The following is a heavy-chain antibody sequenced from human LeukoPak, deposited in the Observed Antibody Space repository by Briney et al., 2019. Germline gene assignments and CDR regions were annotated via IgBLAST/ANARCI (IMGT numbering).Heavy chain of an antibody. V-gene: IGHV1-69*05. J-gene: IGHJ5*02. D-gene: IGHD3-3*01. Sequence: GSSVKVSCKASGGTFRSYAISWVRQAPGQGLEWMGRIIPIFGTANYAQKFQGRVTITTDESTSTAYMELSSLRSEDTAVYYCATAPRGFFGVAEFRGFDPWGQGTLVTVSS. CDR2: IIPIFGTA. CDR1: GGTFRSYA. CDR3: ATAPRGFFGVAEFRGFDP.